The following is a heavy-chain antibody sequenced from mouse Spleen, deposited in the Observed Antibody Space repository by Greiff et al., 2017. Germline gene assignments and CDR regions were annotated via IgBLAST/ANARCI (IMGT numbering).Heavy chain of an antibody. J-gene: IGHJ3*01. Sequence: QVQLQQSGPELVKPGASVKISCKASGYAFSSSWMNWVKQRPGKGLEWIGRIYPGDGDTNYNGKFKGKATLTADKSSSTAYMQLSSLTSEDSAVYFCARASSGYVKFAYWGQGTLVTVSA. D-gene: IGHD3-1*01. CDR1: GYAFSSSW. V-gene: IGHV1-82*01. CDR2: IYPGDGDT. CDR3: ARASSGYVKFAY.